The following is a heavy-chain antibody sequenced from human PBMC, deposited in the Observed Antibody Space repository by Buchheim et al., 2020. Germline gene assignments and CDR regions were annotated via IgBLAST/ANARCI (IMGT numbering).Heavy chain of an antibody. D-gene: IGHD3-9*01. J-gene: IGHJ6*02. Sequence: QVQLVQSEAEVKKPGSSVKVSCKASGGTFSSYAISWVRQAPGQGLEWMGRIIPILGIANYAQKFQGRVTITADKSTSTAYMELSSLRSEDTAVYYCARGTYDILTDTYYYYGMDVWGQGTT. V-gene: IGHV1-69*04. CDR1: GGTFSSYA. CDR3: ARGTYDILTDTYYYYGMDV. CDR2: IIPILGIA.